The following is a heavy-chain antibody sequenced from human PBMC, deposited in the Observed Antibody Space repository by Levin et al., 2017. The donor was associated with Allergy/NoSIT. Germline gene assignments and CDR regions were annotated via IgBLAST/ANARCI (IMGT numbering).Heavy chain of an antibody. CDR2: ISSNGGST. Sequence: GGSLRLSCSASGFTFSSYAMHWVRQAPGKGLEYVSAISSNGGSTYYADSVKGRFTISRDNSKNTLYLQMSSLRAEDTAVYYCVKDEQLVLGYFQHWGQGTLVTVSS. V-gene: IGHV3-64D*06. J-gene: IGHJ1*01. CDR3: VKDEQLVLGYFQH. D-gene: IGHD6-13*01. CDR1: GFTFSSYA.